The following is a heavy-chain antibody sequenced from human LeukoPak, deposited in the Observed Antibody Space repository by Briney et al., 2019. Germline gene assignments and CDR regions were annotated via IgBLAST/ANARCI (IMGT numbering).Heavy chain of an antibody. Sequence: GGSLRLSCAASGFTVSSNYMRWVRQAPGKGLEWVSVIYSGGSTYYADSVKGRFTISRDNSKNTLYLQMNSLRAEDTAVYYCARDLGTRDYYDSSGSAWGQGTLVTVSS. CDR1: GFTVSSNY. J-gene: IGHJ5*02. CDR2: IYSGGST. D-gene: IGHD3-22*01. CDR3: ARDLGTRDYYDSSGSA. V-gene: IGHV3-53*01.